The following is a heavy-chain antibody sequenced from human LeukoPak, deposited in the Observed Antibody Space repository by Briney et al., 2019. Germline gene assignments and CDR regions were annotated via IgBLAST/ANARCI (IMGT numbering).Heavy chain of an antibody. V-gene: IGHV3-53*01. D-gene: IGHD1/OR15-1a*01. CDR3: AREKNSDDAFDI. CDR2: IYSGGNT. Sequence: GGPLRLPCAASGFTVSTNYMSWVRQAPGKALEWVSTIYSGGNTYYSDSVKGRFTISRDNSKNTVYLQMNSLRAEDTAVYYCAREKNSDDAFDIWGQGTMVTVSS. CDR1: GFTVSTNY. J-gene: IGHJ3*02.